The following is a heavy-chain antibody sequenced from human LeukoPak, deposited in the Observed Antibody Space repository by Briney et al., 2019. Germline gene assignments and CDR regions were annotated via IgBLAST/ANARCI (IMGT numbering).Heavy chain of an antibody. CDR3: ARDKHYYDSSNYV. CDR2: INWNGGTT. D-gene: IGHD3-22*01. V-gene: IGHV3-20*04. CDR1: AFTFNDYG. J-gene: IGHJ4*02. Sequence: GGSLRLSCAASAFTFNDYGMSWVRQGPGKGLEWVSGINWNGGTTGYADSVRGRFTISRDNAKNSLYLQMNSLRAEDTALYYCARDKHYYDSSNYVWGQGTLVTVSS.